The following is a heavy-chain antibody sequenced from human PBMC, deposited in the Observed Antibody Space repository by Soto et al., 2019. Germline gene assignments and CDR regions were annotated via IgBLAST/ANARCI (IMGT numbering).Heavy chain of an antibody. Sequence: GASVKVSCKASGGTLSSFINYPINWVRQAPGQGLEWMGGIVPNVGTVNYAQKFQGRVTVTADKSTGTAYMELSSLRSEDTALYYCARRDTSGFLRYFDNWGQGTLVTFSS. V-gene: IGHV1-69*06. D-gene: IGHD3-22*01. CDR1: GGTLSSFINYP. CDR3: ARRDTSGFLRYFDN. J-gene: IGHJ4*03. CDR2: IVPNVGTV.